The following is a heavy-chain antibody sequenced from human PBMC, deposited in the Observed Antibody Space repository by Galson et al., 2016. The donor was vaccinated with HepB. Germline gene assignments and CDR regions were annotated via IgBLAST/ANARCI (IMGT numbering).Heavy chain of an antibody. Sequence: SLRLSCAASGFTFSSNAMNWVRQAPGKGLEWVSAISGIGDNTYYADSVKGRFTISRDNAKNTLYVQMSSLRAGDTAVYYCAKDFGWDGPWTGHWGQGTLVTVSS. D-gene: IGHD1-26*01. CDR2: ISGIGDNT. J-gene: IGHJ4*02. CDR3: AKDFGWDGPWTGH. V-gene: IGHV3-23*01. CDR1: GFTFSSNA.